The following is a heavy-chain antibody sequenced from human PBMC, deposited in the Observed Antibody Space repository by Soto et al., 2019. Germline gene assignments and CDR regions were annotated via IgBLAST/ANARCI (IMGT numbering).Heavy chain of an antibody. CDR3: SRDRRASTGTRGLSGMDV. D-gene: IGHD2-8*02. J-gene: IGHJ6*02. CDR2: ISSSANVK. Sequence: QEPLVESGGGLVTPGGSLRLACAASGFTFRDYYMNWIRLFPGKGLEWVAYISSSANVKYHTDSVKGRFTISRDNAKIAVCLQMHSLRVADTAVYFCSRDRRASTGTRGLSGMDVWGQGTKVTISS. V-gene: IGHV3-11*01. CDR1: GFTFRDYY.